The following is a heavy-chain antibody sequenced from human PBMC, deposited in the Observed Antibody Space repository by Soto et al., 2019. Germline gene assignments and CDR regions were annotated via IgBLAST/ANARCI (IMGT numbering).Heavy chain of an antibody. V-gene: IGHV6-1*01. CDR1: GDSVSSNSAA. J-gene: IGHJ4*02. CDR3: ARAQWLPDEGLDY. CDR2: TYYRSKWYN. D-gene: IGHD6-19*01. Sequence: SQTLSLTCAISGDSVSSNSAAWNWIRQSPSRGLEWLGRTYYRSKWYNDYTVSVKSRKTINPDTSKNQFSMQLNSVTPEDTAAYYCARAQWLPDEGLDYWGQGTLVTVSS.